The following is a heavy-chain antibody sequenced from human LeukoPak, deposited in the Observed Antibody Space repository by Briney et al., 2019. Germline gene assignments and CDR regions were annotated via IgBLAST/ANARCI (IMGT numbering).Heavy chain of an antibody. CDR2: ISSSGSTI. CDR1: GFTFSDYY. Sequence: GGSLRLSCAASGFTFSDYYMSWIRQPPGKGLEWVSYISSSGSTIYYADSVKGRFTISRDNAKNSLYLQMNSLRAEDTAVYYCATRGPDGSGNYWDDAFDIWGQGTMVTVSS. D-gene: IGHD3-10*01. CDR3: ATRGPDGSGNYWDDAFDI. V-gene: IGHV3-11*04. J-gene: IGHJ3*02.